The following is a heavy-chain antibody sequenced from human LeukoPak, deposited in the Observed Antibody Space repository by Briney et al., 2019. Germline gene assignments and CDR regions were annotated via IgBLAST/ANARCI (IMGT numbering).Heavy chain of an antibody. J-gene: IGHJ4*02. D-gene: IGHD1-26*01. CDR1: GFSFNNYG. CDR3: AKDSWEVGATSEIDY. Sequence: GGSLRLSCAASGFSFNNYGMHWVRQAPGRGLEGVAFIGYDGSNKYYANSMKGRFIISRDNSKTTLYLQMSSLRVEDTAVYYCAKDSWEVGATSEIDYWGQGTLVTVSS. CDR2: IGYDGSNK. V-gene: IGHV3-30*02.